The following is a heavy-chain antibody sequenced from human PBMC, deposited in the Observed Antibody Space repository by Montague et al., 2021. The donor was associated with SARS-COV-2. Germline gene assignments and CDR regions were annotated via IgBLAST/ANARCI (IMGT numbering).Heavy chain of an antibody. V-gene: IGHV4-4*07. CDR1: GGSISKYY. J-gene: IGHJ4*02. D-gene: IGHD1-1*01. Sequence: SETLSLTCSVSGGSISKYYWAWIRQPAGKGPEWIGRIYTSGSSNYNPSLTGRAAMSIDSSKNEFSLRLTSVTAADTAVYYCARVGLEGDSTSLFDQWGQGALVTVSS. CDR2: IYTSGSS. CDR3: ARVGLEGDSTSLFDQ.